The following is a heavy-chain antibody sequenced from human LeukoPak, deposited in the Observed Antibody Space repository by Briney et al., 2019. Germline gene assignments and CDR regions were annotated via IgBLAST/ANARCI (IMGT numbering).Heavy chain of an antibody. CDR1: GFTFSSYW. J-gene: IGHJ4*02. D-gene: IGHD2-2*01. CDR2: INSDGNST. V-gene: IGHV3-74*01. Sequence: GGSLRLSCAASGFTFSSYWMHWVRQAPGKGLVWVSRINSDGNSTYYADSVKGRFTISRDNSKNTLYLQMNSLRAEDTAVYYCASLPIVVVPAASYWGQGTLVTVSS. CDR3: ASLPIVVVPAASY.